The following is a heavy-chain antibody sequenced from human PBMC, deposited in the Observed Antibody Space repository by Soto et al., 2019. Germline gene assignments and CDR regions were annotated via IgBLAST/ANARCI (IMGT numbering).Heavy chain of an antibody. J-gene: IGHJ4*02. D-gene: IGHD3-22*01. CDR1: GFTFSSYG. Sequence: GGSLRLSCAASGFTFSSYGMHWVRQAPGKGLEWVAVIWYDGSNKYYADSVKGRFTISRDNSKNTLYLQMNSLRAEDTAVYYCATQSYYYDSSGHQPPPDYWGQGTLVTVSS. V-gene: IGHV3-33*01. CDR2: IWYDGSNK. CDR3: ATQSYYYDSSGHQPPPDY.